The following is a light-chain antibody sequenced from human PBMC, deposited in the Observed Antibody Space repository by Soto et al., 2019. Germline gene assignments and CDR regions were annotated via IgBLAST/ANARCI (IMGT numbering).Light chain of an antibody. V-gene: IGKV3-20*01. CDR1: QSVSSSY. CDR3: QQYGSSGYT. J-gene: IGKJ2*01. CDR2: GAS. Sequence: EIELTQSPGTLSLSPGERATLSCRASQSVSSSYLAWYQQKPGQAPRLLIYGASSRATGIPYRFSGSGSGTDFTLTISRLEPEDFAVYYCQQYGSSGYTFGQGTKLEIK.